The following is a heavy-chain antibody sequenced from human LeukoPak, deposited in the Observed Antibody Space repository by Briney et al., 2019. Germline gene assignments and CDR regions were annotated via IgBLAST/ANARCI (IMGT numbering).Heavy chain of an antibody. V-gene: IGHV6-1*01. CDR1: GDSVSIKNGA. CDR2: TYYRSKWYN. D-gene: IGHD6-19*01. CDR3: ARDFGTTGWHTFDY. Sequence: SQTLSLTCVVSGDSVSIKNGAWNWIRQSPSRGLEWLGRTYYRSKWYNDYAESMEGRMTISQDTSRNQYSLHRNSVTPDDTAVYYCARDFGTTGWHTFDYWGQGTLVTVSS. J-gene: IGHJ4*02.